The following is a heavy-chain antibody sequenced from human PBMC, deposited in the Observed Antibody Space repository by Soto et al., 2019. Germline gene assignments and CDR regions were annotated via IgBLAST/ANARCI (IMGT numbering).Heavy chain of an antibody. V-gene: IGHV1-3*01. CDR3: ARGYYYGSGRPTPGGMDV. CDR1: GYTFTNYA. D-gene: IGHD3-10*01. CDR2: INPGNGNT. Sequence: ASVKVSCKASGYTFTNYAMHWVRQAPGQRLEWMGWINPGNGNTKYSQKFQGRVTITRDTSASTAYMELSSLRSEDTAVYYCARGYYYGSGRPTPGGMDVWGQGTTVTVSS. J-gene: IGHJ6*02.